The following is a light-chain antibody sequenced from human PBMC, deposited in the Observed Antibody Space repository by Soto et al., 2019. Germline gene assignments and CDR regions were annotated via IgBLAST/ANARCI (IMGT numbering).Light chain of an antibody. J-gene: IGLJ1*01. CDR3: SSYTSSSTPYV. CDR1: SSDVGGYNY. V-gene: IGLV2-14*01. CDR2: EVS. Sequence: QSALTQPASVSRSPGQSITISCTGTSSDVGGYNYVSWYQQHPGKAPKLMIYEVSNRPSWVSNRFSGSKSGNTASLSISGLQAEDEADYYCSSYTSSSTPYVFGPGTKLTVL.